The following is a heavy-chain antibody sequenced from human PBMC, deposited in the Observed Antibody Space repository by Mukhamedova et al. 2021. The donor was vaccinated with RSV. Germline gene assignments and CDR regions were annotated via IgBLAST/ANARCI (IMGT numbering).Heavy chain of an antibody. D-gene: IGHD5-18*01. CDR3: ARVAPSRRGYSYGRPYWYFDL. V-gene: IGHV4-59*01. CDR2: IYYSGST. J-gene: IGHJ2*01. Sequence: IGYIYYSGSTNYNPSLKSRVTISVDTSKNQFSLKLSSVTAADTAVYYCARVAPSRRGYSYGRPYWYFDLWGRGTLDTVSS.